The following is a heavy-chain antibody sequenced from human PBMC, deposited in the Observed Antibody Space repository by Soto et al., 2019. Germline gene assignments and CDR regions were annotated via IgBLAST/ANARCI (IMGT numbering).Heavy chain of an antibody. Sequence: SVKVSCKASGFTFTSSAVQWVRQARGQRLEWIGWIVVGSGNTNYPQEFQERVTITRDMSTSTAYMELSSLRPEDTAVYYCAKSLVFVYHAYMDVWGKGTTVTVSS. CDR2: IVVGSGNT. V-gene: IGHV1-58*01. J-gene: IGHJ6*03. CDR3: AKSLVFVYHAYMDV. CDR1: GFTFTSSA. D-gene: IGHD2-2*01.